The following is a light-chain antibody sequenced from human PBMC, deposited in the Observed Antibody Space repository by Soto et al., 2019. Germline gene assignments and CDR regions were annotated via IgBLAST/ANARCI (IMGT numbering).Light chain of an antibody. V-gene: IGKV3-20*01. CDR3: QQYVGSSPT. J-gene: IGKJ1*01. CDR1: RTVDSTY. CDR2: AVS. Sequence: EIVLTQSPGTLSLSPGQRATISCRASRTVDSTYLSWYQQKPGQAPRLLISAVSDRATGIPDRFSGSGSGTDLTLTISRLEPEDFAVYYCQQYVGSSPTFGQGTKMDIK.